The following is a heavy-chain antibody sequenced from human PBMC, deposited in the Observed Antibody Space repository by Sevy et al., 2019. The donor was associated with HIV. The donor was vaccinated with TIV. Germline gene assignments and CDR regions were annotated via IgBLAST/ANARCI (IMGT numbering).Heavy chain of an antibody. D-gene: IGHD6-13*01. CDR3: ASDFRSSSWGRQSAFDI. V-gene: IGHV3-48*02. Sequence: GGSLRLSCAASGFTFSSYSMNWVRQAPGKGLEWVSYISSSSSTIYYADSVKGRFTISRDNAKNSLYLQMNSLRDEDTAVYYCASDFRSSSWGRQSAFDIWGQGTMVTVSS. CDR2: ISSSSSTI. J-gene: IGHJ3*02. CDR1: GFTFSSYS.